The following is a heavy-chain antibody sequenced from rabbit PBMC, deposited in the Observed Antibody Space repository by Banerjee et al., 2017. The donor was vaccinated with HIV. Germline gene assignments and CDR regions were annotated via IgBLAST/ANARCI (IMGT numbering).Heavy chain of an antibody. J-gene: IGHJ4*01. CDR1: GFSFSGAYD. CDR3: ARSLRDTGYGYGL. D-gene: IGHD6-1*01. V-gene: IGHV1S40*01. Sequence: QSLEESGGDLVKPGASLTLTCKASGFSFSGAYDMCWVRQAPGKGLEWIACIYTGSSGNTYYASWAKGRFTITRSTSLNTVTLQMTSLTAADTATYFCARSLRDTGYGYGLWGPAPSSPS. CDR2: IYTGSSGNT.